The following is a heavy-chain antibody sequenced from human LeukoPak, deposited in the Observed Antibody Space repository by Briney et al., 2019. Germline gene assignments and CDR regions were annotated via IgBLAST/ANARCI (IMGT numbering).Heavy chain of an antibody. CDR1: GGTFSSYA. Sequence: ASVKVSCKASGGTFSSYAISWVRQAPGQGLEWMGGIIPIFGTANYAQKFQGRVTITADESTSTAYMELSSLRSEDTAVYYCARVGAPFDAFDIWGQGTMVTVSS. CDR3: ARVGAPFDAFDI. J-gene: IGHJ3*02. CDR2: IIPIFGTA. D-gene: IGHD1-26*01. V-gene: IGHV1-69*13.